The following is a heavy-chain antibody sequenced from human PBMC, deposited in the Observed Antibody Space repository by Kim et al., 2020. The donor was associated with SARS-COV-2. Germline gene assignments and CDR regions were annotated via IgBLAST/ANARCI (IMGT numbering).Heavy chain of an antibody. V-gene: IGHV5-51*01. CDR3: ARTYYDYVWGSYRYYYFDY. J-gene: IGHJ4*02. Sequence: GESLKISCKGSGYSFTSYWIGWVRQMPGKGLEWMGIIYPGDSDTRYSPSFQGQVTISADKSISTAYLQWSSLKASDTAMYYCARTYYDYVWGSYRYYYFDYWGQGTLVTVSS. D-gene: IGHD3-16*02. CDR2: IYPGDSDT. CDR1: GYSFTSYW.